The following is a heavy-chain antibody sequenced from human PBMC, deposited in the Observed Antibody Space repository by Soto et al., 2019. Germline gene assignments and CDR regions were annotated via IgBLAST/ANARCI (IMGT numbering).Heavy chain of an antibody. J-gene: IGHJ5*02. CDR2: INNSGST. V-gene: IGHV4-59*08. CDR3: AREYSSGWHTWFDP. Sequence: QVQLQESGPGLVKPSETLSLTCTVSGGSLSSFYWSWIRQPPGKGLEWIGYINNSGSTKYNPNLKSRVTISVPPSKNQFSLKLSSVTAADTAVYSCAREYSSGWHTWFDPWGQGTLVTVSS. CDR1: GGSLSSFY. D-gene: IGHD6-19*01.